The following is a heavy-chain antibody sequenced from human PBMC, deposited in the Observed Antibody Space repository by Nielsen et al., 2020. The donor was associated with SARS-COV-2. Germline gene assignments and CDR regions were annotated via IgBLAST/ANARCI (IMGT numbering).Heavy chain of an antibody. D-gene: IGHD1-26*01. CDR2: INPSDGST. Sequence: ASVKVSCKASGYTFTSFYIHWVRQAPGQGLECMGIINPSDGSTIYAHKFQGRVTMTSDTSTSTVYMELSSLRSEDTAVYYCARDGDGWEADYWSQGTLVTVSS. J-gene: IGHJ4*01. CDR3: ARDGDGWEADY. CDR1: GYTFTSFY. V-gene: IGHV1-46*01.